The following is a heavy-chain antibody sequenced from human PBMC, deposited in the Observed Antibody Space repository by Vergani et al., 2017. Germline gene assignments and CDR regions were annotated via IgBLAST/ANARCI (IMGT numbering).Heavy chain of an antibody. V-gene: IGHV3-30*02. CDR3: AKDDSVARGSFYGKFDL. Sequence: QMQLVESGGGVVQPGGSLRLSCVASGFSFSTYGMNWVRQTPGKGLEWVAFIRYDGTTKYSADSVKGRFCISRDNSKNTLYLQMNSLRGDDTAVYYCAKDDSVARGSFYGKFDLWGQGILVTISS. J-gene: IGHJ4*02. D-gene: IGHD1-26*01. CDR1: GFSFSTYG. CDR2: IRYDGTTK.